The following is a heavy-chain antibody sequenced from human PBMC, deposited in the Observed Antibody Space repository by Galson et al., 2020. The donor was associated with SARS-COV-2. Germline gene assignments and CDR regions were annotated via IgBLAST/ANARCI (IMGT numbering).Heavy chain of an antibody. V-gene: IGHV4-34*01. CDR2: VNHRGST. CDR3: ARGTRDITMIVVVMTAVSCHFDH. CDR1: GGSFSDYY. D-gene: IGHD3-22*01. J-gene: IGHJ4*02. Sequence: TLSLTCAVYGGSFSDYYWSWIRQPPGRGLEWIGEVNHRGSTSYNPSLKSRVTISVDASKKQFSLNLSSVTAADSGLYYCARGTRDITMIVVVMTAVSCHFDHWGQGTLVTVSS.